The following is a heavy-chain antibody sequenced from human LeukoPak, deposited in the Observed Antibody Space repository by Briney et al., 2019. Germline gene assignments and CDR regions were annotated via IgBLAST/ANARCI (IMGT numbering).Heavy chain of an antibody. Sequence: SETLSLTCAVSGHSISSGYYWGWIRQPPGKGLEWIGSIYHSGSTYYNPSLKSRVTISVDTSKNQFSLKLSSVTAADTAVYYCAREVLGNYYDSSFDYWGQGTLVTVSS. CDR2: IYHSGST. J-gene: IGHJ4*02. CDR1: GHSISSGYY. CDR3: AREVLGNYYDSSFDY. V-gene: IGHV4-38-2*01. D-gene: IGHD3-22*01.